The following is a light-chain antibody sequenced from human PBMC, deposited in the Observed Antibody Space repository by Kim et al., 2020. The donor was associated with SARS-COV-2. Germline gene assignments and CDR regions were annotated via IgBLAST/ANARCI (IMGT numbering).Light chain of an antibody. V-gene: IGLV1-44*01. J-gene: IGLJ3*02. CDR2: SNT. CDR1: SSNIGSNT. CDR3: AAWDGSLKGWV. Sequence: QSVLTQPPSASGTPGQRVTISCSGSSSNIGSNTVNWFQQLPGTAPKLLIYSNTQRPSGVPDRFSGSKSGTSASLAISGLQSDDEADYYCAAWDGSLKGWVFAGGTQLTVL.